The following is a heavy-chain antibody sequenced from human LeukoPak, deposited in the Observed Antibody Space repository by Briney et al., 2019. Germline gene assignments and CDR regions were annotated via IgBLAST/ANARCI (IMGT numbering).Heavy chain of an antibody. J-gene: IGHJ4*02. Sequence: SGTLSLTCAVSGGSISSSNWWSWVRQPPGKGLEWIGYIYYTGTTNYNPSLKSRVTISVDTSKNQFSLKVNSVTAADTGVYYCASKSTDHGELRFDYWGQGTLVTVSS. CDR1: GGSISSSNW. CDR2: IYYTGTT. CDR3: ASKSTDHGELRFDY. V-gene: IGHV4-4*02. D-gene: IGHD4-17*01.